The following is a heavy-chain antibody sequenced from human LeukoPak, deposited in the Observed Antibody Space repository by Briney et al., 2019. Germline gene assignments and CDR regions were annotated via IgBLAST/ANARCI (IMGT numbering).Heavy chain of an antibody. D-gene: IGHD1/OR15-1a*01. CDR1: FTFXXYW. Sequence: FTFXXYWMSWVRQAPGXXLXWVANIKQDGTEKYYVDSVKGRFTISRDNARNXLEIQMNRLRDEDTAVYYCXXXXXXXXXXEXXXXFEQWGXGXPVTASS. J-gene: IGHJ1*01. CDR3: XXXXXXXXXXEXXXXFEQ. CDR2: IKQDGTEK. V-gene: IGHV3-7*01.